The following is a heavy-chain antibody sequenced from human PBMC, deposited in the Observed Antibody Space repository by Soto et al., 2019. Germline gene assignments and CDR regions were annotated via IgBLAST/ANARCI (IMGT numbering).Heavy chain of an antibody. V-gene: IGHV3-74*01. CDR3: LVSGNYRFDY. Sequence: SMTFSCEASGFTFSICWMHWVRQAPGKGLVWVARINGGGSSTSYADSVKGRFTISRDNARSTLYLQMNSLRAEDTAVYYCLVSGNYRFDYWGPGILVTVSS. J-gene: IGHJ4*02. D-gene: IGHD1-26*01. CDR1: GFTFSICW. CDR2: INGGGSST.